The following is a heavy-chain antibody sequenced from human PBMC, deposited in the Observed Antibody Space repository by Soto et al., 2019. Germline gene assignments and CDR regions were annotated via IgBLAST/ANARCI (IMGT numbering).Heavy chain of an antibody. D-gene: IGHD6-6*01. CDR3: ARPEYSSSSYGMDV. CDR1: GFTFSSYS. J-gene: IGHJ6*02. Sequence: GGSLRLSCASSGFTFSSYSMNWVRQAPGKGLEWVSYISSSSSTIYYADSVKGRFTISRDNAKNSLYLQMNSLRDEDTAVYYCARPEYSSSSYGMDVWGQGTTVTVSS. V-gene: IGHV3-48*02. CDR2: ISSSSSTI.